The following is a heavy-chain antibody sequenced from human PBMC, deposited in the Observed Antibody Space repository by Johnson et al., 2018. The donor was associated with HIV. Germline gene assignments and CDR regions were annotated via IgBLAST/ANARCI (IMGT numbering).Heavy chain of an antibody. D-gene: IGHD6-6*01. V-gene: IGHV3-33*06. CDR2: IWYDGSNK. CDR1: GFTFSSYG. CDR3: AKVHSSSSNGFDI. Sequence: QVQLVESGGGVVQPGRSLRLSCAASGFTFSSYGMHWDRQAPGKGLEWVAVIWYDGSNKYYADSVKGRFTVSRDNYKNTLYLQMNSLRGEDTAVYYCAKVHSSSSNGFDIWGQGTMVTVSS. J-gene: IGHJ3*02.